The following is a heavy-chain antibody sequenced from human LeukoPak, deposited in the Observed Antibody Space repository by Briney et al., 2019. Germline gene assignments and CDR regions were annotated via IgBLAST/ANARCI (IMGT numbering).Heavy chain of an antibody. CDR2: IYHSGST. J-gene: IGHJ5*02. CDR1: GGSISSGGYY. V-gene: IGHV4-30-2*01. CDR3: ARAPISSWYYYHSWFDP. Sequence: SETLSLTCAVSGGSISSGGYYWSWIRQPPGKGLEWIGYIYHSGSTYYNPSLKSRVTISVDRSRNQFSLKLSSVTAADTAVYYCARAPISSWYYYHSWFDPWGQGTLVTVSS. D-gene: IGHD6-13*01.